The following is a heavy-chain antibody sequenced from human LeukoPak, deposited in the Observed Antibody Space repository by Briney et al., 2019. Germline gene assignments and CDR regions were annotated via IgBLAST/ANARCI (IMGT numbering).Heavy chain of an antibody. V-gene: IGHV4-59*01. D-gene: IGHD6-13*01. CDR1: GSSISNYY. J-gene: IGHJ4*02. Sequence: SGTLSLTCTVSGSSISNYYWSWIWQPPGKGLEWIGYIYYSGSANHNPSLKSRVTISVDTSKNQFSLKLSSVTAADTAVYYCARVTATTGIRYFDYWGQGTLVTVSS. CDR3: ARVTATTGIRYFDY. CDR2: IYYSGSA.